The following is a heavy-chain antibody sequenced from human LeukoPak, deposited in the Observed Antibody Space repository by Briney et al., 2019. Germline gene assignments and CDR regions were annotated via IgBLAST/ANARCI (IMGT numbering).Heavy chain of an antibody. Sequence: GGSLRLSCAASGFTFSSYWMSWVRQAPGKGLEWVANIKQDGSEEYYVDSVKGRFTVSRDNAKNSLYLQMNSLRAEDTAVYYCAKGDYDFWSARTFDYWGQGTLVTVSS. V-gene: IGHV3-7*01. J-gene: IGHJ4*02. D-gene: IGHD3-3*01. CDR3: AKGDYDFWSARTFDY. CDR2: IKQDGSEE. CDR1: GFTFSSYW.